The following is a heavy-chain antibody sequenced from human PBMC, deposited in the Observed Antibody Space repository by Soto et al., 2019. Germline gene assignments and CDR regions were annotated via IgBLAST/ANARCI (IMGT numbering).Heavy chain of an antibody. V-gene: IGHV3-7*03. CDR2: IKQDGSEK. Sequence: PGGSLRLSCAASGFTFSGYWMSWVRQAPGKGLEWVANIKQDGSEKYYVDSVKGRFTISRDNAKNSLYLQMNSLRAEDTAVYYCARVSRRIANGMDVWGQGTTVTVSS. D-gene: IGHD1-26*01. CDR3: ARVSRRIANGMDV. CDR1: GFTFSGYW. J-gene: IGHJ6*02.